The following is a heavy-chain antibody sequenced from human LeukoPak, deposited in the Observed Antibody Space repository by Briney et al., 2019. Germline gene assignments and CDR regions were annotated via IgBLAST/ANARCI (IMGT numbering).Heavy chain of an antibody. J-gene: IGHJ4*02. Sequence: SETLSLTCTVSGGSISSSSYYWGWVRQPPGKGLEWIGSVYYTGSTYYNPSLKSRVTISVDTSKNQFSLKLSSVTAADTAVYYCARNKYTSGWSTFDYWGQGTLVTVSS. CDR3: ARNKYTSGWSTFDY. CDR2: VYYTGST. V-gene: IGHV4-39*01. D-gene: IGHD6-19*01. CDR1: GGSISSSSYY.